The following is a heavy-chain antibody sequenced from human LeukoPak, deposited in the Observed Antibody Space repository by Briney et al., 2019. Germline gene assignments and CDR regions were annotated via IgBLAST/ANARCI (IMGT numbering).Heavy chain of an antibody. V-gene: IGHV3-30*02. J-gene: IGHJ4*02. CDR1: GFTFNRRG. CDR3: AKDYYDSSGYYGYFDY. CDR2: IRYDGGET. D-gene: IGHD3-22*01. Sequence: GGSLRLSCAASGFTFNRRGMHWVRQAPGKGLEWVAFIRYDGGETFYADFVKGRFTIFRDNSKNTLYLQMNSLRAEDTAVYYCAKDYYDSSGYYGYFDYWGQGTLVTVSS.